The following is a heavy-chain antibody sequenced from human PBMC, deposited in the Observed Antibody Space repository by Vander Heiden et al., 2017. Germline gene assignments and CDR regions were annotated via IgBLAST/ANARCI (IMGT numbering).Heavy chain of an antibody. CDR3: AKDPNWNSRSYGMDV. J-gene: IGHJ6*02. CDR1: GFTFSGYG. Sequence: EVQLLESGGGLVQPGGSLRLSCAASGFTFSGYGMSWVRQAPGKGLEWVSGISGSGGDTYYADSVKGRFTISRDNSKNTLYLQMNSLRVEDTAVYYCAKDPNWNSRSYGMDVWGHGTTVTVSS. CDR2: ISGSGGDT. V-gene: IGHV3-23*01. D-gene: IGHD1-7*01.